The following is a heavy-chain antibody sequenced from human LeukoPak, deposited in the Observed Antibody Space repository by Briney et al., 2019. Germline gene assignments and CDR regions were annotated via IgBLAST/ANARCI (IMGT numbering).Heavy chain of an antibody. CDR1: GFTFSNSW. V-gene: IGHV3-7*03. CDR3: ARDGGYFRFDY. Sequence: GGSLRLSCAASGFTFSNSWMTWVRQAPGKGLEWVANINQDGSTKNYIDSVKGRFTISRDNAKNSLYLLMNSLRAGDTAMYYCARDGGYFRFDYWGQGTLVTVSS. D-gene: IGHD6-25*01. J-gene: IGHJ4*02. CDR2: INQDGSTK.